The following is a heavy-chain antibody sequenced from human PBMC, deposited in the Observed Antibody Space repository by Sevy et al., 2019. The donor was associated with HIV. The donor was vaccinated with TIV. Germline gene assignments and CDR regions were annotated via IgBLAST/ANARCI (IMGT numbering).Heavy chain of an antibody. Sequence: GGSLRLSCAASGFTFSSYGMHWVRQAPGKGLEWVAVISYDGSIKYYADSVKGRFTISRDNSKNTLYLQMNSLRAEDTAVYYCAKDYVEVYYYGSGSYSNFDYWGQGTLVTVSS. D-gene: IGHD3-10*01. J-gene: IGHJ4*02. CDR3: AKDYVEVYYYGSGSYSNFDY. CDR2: ISYDGSIK. CDR1: GFTFSSYG. V-gene: IGHV3-30*18.